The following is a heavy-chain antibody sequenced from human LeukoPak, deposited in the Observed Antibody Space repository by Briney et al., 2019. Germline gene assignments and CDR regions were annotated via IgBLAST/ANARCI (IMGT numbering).Heavy chain of an antibody. CDR3: ARAWYYYDSSGYYPFDY. CDR1: GGSISSSNFY. D-gene: IGHD3-22*01. J-gene: IGHJ4*02. Sequence: SETLSLTCTVSGGSISSSNFYWGWIRQPPGKGLEWIVSIYYSGSTYYNPSLKSRVTISVDTSKNQFSLKLSSVTAADTAVYYCARAWYYYDSSGYYPFDYWGQGTLVTVSS. CDR2: IYYSGST. V-gene: IGHV4-39*07.